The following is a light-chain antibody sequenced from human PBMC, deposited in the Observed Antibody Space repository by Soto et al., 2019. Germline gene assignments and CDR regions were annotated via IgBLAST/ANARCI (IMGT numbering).Light chain of an antibody. CDR1: QDISNY. J-gene: IGKJ5*01. CDR2: DAS. Sequence: DIQMTQSPSSLSASVGDRVTSTCQASQDISNYLNWYQQKPEKAPKLLIYDASNYETGHPSRFSGSGSGTDITFTITSLKTEDIATYYCQQYNHLITLGQGTRLEIK. CDR3: QQYNHLIT. V-gene: IGKV1-33*01.